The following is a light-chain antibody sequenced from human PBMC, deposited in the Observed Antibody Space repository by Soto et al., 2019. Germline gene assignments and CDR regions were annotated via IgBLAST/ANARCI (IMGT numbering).Light chain of an antibody. CDR3: QQYGSSPYT. Sequence: PGERATLSCRASQSVSSNYIVWYQQKPGQAPRLLIHAASSRATGIPDRFSGSGSGTDFTLTISRLEPEDFAVYYCQQYGSSPYTFGQGTKLEIK. J-gene: IGKJ2*01. V-gene: IGKV3-20*01. CDR1: QSVSSNY. CDR2: AAS.